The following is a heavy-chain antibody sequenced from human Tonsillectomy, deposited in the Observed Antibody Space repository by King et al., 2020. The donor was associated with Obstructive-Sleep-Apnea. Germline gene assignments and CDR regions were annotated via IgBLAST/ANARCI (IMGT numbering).Heavy chain of an antibody. CDR2: INPNSGGT. CDR3: ARDKLDDYYYYGMDV. D-gene: IGHD6-13*01. CDR1: GYTFTGYY. Sequence: VQLVESGAEVKKPGASVKVSCKASGYTFTGYYIHWVRQAPGQGLEWMGWINPNSGGTNYAQKFQGRVTMTSDTSISTAYMELSRLRSDDTAVYFCARDKLDDYYYYGMDVWGQGTTVTVSS. V-gene: IGHV1-2*02. J-gene: IGHJ6*02.